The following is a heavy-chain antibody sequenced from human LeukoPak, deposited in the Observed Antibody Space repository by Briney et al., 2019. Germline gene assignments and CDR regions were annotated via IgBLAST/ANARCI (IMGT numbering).Heavy chain of an antibody. D-gene: IGHD5-18*01. V-gene: IGHV3-23*01. CDR1: GFTFSSYA. Sequence: PGGSLRLSCAASGFTFSSYAMSWVRQAPGKGLEWVSAISGSGGGTYYADSVKGRFTISRDNSKNTLYLQMNSLRAEDTAVYYCAKDSLFIGYGRGTFDYWGQGTLVTVSS. CDR3: AKDSLFIGYGRGTFDY. J-gene: IGHJ4*02. CDR2: ISGSGGGT.